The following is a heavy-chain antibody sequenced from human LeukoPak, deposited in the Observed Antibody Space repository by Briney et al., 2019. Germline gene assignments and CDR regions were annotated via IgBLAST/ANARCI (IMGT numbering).Heavy chain of an antibody. D-gene: IGHD2-15*01. CDR3: ARGRGDIVVVVAAAFDY. CDR2: THYSGAT. Sequence: SETLSLTCTVSGGSISSYYWSWLRQPPGKGLEYIGYTHYSGATNYNPSLKSRVTISLDTSGNQFSLKLSSVTAADTAVYYCARGRGDIVVVVAAAFDYWGQGTLVTVSS. CDR1: GGSISSYY. J-gene: IGHJ4*02. V-gene: IGHV4-59*01.